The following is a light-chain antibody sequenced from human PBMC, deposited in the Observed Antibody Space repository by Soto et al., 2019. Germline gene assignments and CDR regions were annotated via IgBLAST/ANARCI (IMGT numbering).Light chain of an antibody. Sequence: QSVLTQPASVSGSPGQSITISCTGTSSDIGRYNYVSWYQQYPGKSPKFMIYDVSNRPSGVSNRFSGSKSGNTASLTISGLQAEDEADDYCSSYISSSTYVFGTGTKLTVL. J-gene: IGLJ1*01. CDR3: SSYISSSTYV. CDR2: DVS. CDR1: SSDIGRYNY. V-gene: IGLV2-14*01.